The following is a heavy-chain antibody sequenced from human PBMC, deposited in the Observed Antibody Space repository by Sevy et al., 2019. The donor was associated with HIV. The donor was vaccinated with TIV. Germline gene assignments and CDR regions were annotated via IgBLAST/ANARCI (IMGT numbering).Heavy chain of an antibody. CDR2: IKQDGSEK. Sequence: GGSLRLSCAASGFTFSSYWMSWVRQAPGKGLEWVANIKQDGSEKYYVDSVKGRFTISRDNAKNSLYLQMNSLRAEDTAVYYWARDKGDCVWGSYRSYYYYGMDVWGQGTTVTVSS. D-gene: IGHD3-16*02. CDR1: GFTFSSYW. CDR3: ARDKGDCVWGSYRSYYYYGMDV. J-gene: IGHJ6*02. V-gene: IGHV3-7*01.